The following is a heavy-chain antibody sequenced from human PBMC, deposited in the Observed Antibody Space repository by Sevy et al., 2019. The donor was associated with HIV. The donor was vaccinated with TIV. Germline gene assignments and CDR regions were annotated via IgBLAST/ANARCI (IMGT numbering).Heavy chain of an antibody. D-gene: IGHD3-22*01. CDR1: GFTVSSNY. V-gene: IGHV3-53*01. J-gene: IGHJ4*02. Sequence: GGSLGLSCAASGFTVSSNYMSWVRQAPGKGLEWVSVIYSGGSTYYADSVKGRFTISRDNSKNTLYLQMNSLRAEDTAVYYCATQGHDYDSSGYVDYWGQGTLVTVSS. CDR2: IYSGGST. CDR3: ATQGHDYDSSGYVDY.